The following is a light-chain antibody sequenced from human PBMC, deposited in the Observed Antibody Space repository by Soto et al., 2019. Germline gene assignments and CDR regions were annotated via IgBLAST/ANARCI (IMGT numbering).Light chain of an antibody. Sequence: QSVLTQPASVSGSPGQSITISCTGTSSDVGGYNYVSWYQQHPGKAPKLMIYEVSNRPSGVSNRFSGSKSGNTASLTISGLQADDEADYYCSSYTSSSIVFGTGTKLTVL. CDR3: SSYTSSSIV. V-gene: IGLV2-14*01. CDR2: EVS. CDR1: SSDVGGYNY. J-gene: IGLJ1*01.